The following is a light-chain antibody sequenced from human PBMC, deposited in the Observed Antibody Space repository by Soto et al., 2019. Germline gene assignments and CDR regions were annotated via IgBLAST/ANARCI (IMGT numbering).Light chain of an antibody. CDR2: GAS. CDR3: QQYGSSPRT. J-gene: IGKJ1*01. Sequence: EIVLTQSPGTLSLSPGERATLSCRASQSVTSSNLAWYQQRPGQAPRLLIYGASSRATGIPDRFSGSGSGTDFTLTINRLEPEDFAVYYCQQYGSSPRTFGQGTKVEVK. V-gene: IGKV3-20*01. CDR1: QSVTSSN.